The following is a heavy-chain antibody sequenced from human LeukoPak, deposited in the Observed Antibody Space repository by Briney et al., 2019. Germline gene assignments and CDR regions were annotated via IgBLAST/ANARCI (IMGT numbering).Heavy chain of an antibody. CDR1: GFTFSSYG. J-gene: IGHJ6*02. CDR3: ARDCSSTSKYYYYYYGMDV. CDR2: ISSSSSYI. V-gene: IGHV3-21*01. Sequence: GGSLRLSCAASGFTFSSYGMHWVRQAPGKGLEWVSSISSSSSYIYYADSVKGRFTISRDNAKNSLYLQMNSLRAEDTAVYYCARDCSSTSKYYYYYYGMDVWGQGTTVTVSS. D-gene: IGHD2-2*01.